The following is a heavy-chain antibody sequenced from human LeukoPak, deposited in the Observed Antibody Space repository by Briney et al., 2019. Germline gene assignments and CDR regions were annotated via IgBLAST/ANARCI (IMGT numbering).Heavy chain of an antibody. J-gene: IGHJ5*02. CDR1: GYTFTDYY. CDR3: AREALSATSWFDP. Sequence: ASVNVSCKASGYTFTDYYLHWVRLAPGQGLEWMGWINPDSGGTYYAQKFQGRVTMTRDASITTAYMELTTLRSDDTAVYYCAREALSATSWFDPWGQGTLVTVSS. D-gene: IGHD2-2*01. CDR2: INPDSGGT. V-gene: IGHV1-2*02.